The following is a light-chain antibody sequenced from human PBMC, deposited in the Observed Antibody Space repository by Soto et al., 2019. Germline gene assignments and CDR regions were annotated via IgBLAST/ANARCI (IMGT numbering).Light chain of an antibody. J-gene: IGKJ4*01. CDR2: GAS. Sequence: EIVMTQSPATLSVSPGERATLPCRASQSVSSNLAWYQHKPSQAPRLLIYGASTSATGIPARFTGSGSGTEFTLTISSLQSEDFAVYDCQQYNNSPLTFGGGTKVEIK. V-gene: IGKV3-15*01. CDR3: QQYNNSPLT. CDR1: QSVSSN.